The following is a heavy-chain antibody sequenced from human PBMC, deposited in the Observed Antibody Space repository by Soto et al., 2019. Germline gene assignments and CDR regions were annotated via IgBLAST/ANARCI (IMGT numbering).Heavy chain of an antibody. J-gene: IGHJ4*02. D-gene: IGHD3-9*01. Sequence: EVQLLESGGGLVQPGGSLRLSCAASGFTFSSYAMSWVRQAPGKGLEWVSAISGSGGSTYYADSVKGRFTISRDNSKNTLYLQMNSLTAEDTAVYYCAKDRLAYYDILTGYLSYYFDYWGQGTLVTVSS. V-gene: IGHV3-23*01. CDR3: AKDRLAYYDILTGYLSYYFDY. CDR2: ISGSGGST. CDR1: GFTFSSYA.